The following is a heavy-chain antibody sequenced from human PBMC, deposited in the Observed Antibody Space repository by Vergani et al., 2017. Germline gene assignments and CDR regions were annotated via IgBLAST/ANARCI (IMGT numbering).Heavy chain of an antibody. Sequence: QLQLQQSGPGLVKTSETLFLTCTVSADSISSGSYYWGWIRQPPGKSLEWIGSIYYSGLTYYNPSLKSRVAISVDTSKNQFSLKVTSVTAADTAVYFCARQRPGSGWSPGDFDDWGQGILVTVSS. CDR1: ADSISSGSYY. CDR2: IYYSGLT. J-gene: IGHJ4*02. D-gene: IGHD6-19*01. CDR3: ARQRPGSGWSPGDFDD. V-gene: IGHV4-39*01.